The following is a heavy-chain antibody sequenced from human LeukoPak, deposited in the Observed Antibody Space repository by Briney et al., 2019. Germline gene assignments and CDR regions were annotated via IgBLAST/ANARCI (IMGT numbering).Heavy chain of an antibody. Sequence: QSGGSLRLSCAASGLSISDSGIHWVRQAPGKGLEWVSFIQSDGSDKFYADSVKGRFTISRDNSRNTVFLQMNSLRAEDTAVYYCAKGLKLTPFDYWGQGTLVAVSS. V-gene: IGHV3-30*02. CDR1: GLSISDSG. D-gene: IGHD3-16*01. J-gene: IGHJ4*02. CDR2: IQSDGSDK. CDR3: AKGLKLTPFDY.